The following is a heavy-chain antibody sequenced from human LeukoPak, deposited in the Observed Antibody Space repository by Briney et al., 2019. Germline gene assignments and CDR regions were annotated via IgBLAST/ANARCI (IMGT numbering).Heavy chain of an antibody. D-gene: IGHD3-22*01. Sequence: SVKVSCKASGGTFSSYTISWVRQAPRQGLEWMGRIIPILGIAKYAQKFQGRVTITADKSTSTAYMELSSLRSEDTAVYYCARDYYDSSGYYVGDAFDIWGQGTMVTVSS. CDR2: IIPILGIA. CDR1: GGTFSSYT. J-gene: IGHJ3*02. V-gene: IGHV1-69*04. CDR3: ARDYYDSSGYYVGDAFDI.